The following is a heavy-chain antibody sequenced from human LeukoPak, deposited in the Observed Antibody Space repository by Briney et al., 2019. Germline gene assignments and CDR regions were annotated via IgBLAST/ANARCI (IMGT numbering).Heavy chain of an antibody. D-gene: IGHD6-13*01. Sequence: GGSLRLSCAASGSTFSSYAMSWVRQAPGKGLEWVSAISGSGGSTYYADSVKGRFTISRDNSKNTLYLQMNSLRAEDTAVYYCAKDLGIAAAGTSVKFDYWGQGTLVTVSS. CDR1: GSTFSSYA. V-gene: IGHV3-23*01. CDR2: ISGSGGST. J-gene: IGHJ4*02. CDR3: AKDLGIAAAGTSVKFDY.